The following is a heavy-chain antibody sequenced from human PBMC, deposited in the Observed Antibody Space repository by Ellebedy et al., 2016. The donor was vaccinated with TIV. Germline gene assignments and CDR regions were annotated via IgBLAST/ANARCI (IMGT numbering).Heavy chain of an antibody. J-gene: IGHJ4*02. D-gene: IGHD1-26*01. CDR1: GFTFSTYS. V-gene: IGHV3-48*04. CDR3: ARVSGSYLRKGGFDS. CDR2: ISSTSSTL. Sequence: GESLKISCAASGFTFSTYSVNWVRQAPGKGLEWISYISSTSSTLDYADSVKGRFTISRDNAKNSLFLQMNSLRADDTAVYYCARVSGSYLRKGGFDSWGQGTLVTVSS.